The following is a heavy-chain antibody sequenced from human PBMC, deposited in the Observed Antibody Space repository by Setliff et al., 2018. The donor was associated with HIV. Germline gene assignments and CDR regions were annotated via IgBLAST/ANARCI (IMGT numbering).Heavy chain of an antibody. CDR3: TRRRAWTGTLKVYSYFYMDV. D-gene: IGHD1-7*01. V-gene: IGHV4-34*01. CDR1: GGSFSGYY. J-gene: IGHJ6*03. Sequence: PSETLSLTCAVYGGSFSGYYWSWIRQPPGEGLEWIGEINHSGSTNYNPSLKSRVTISVDTSKNQFSLKLSSVTAADTAVYYCTRRRAWTGTLKVYSYFYMDVWGKGTTVTVSS. CDR2: INHSGST.